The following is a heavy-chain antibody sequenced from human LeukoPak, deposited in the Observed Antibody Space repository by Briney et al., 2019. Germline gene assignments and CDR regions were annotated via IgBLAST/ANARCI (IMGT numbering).Heavy chain of an antibody. CDR3: AKSGIYDYVWGSYRFDY. CDR2: ISSSGSTI. Sequence: GGSLRLSCAASGFTFSSYEMNWVRQAPGKGLEWVSYISSSGSTIYYADSVKGRFTISRDNAKNALYLQMNSLRAEDTAVYYCAKSGIYDYVWGSYRFDYWGQGTLVTVSS. CDR1: GFTFSSYE. D-gene: IGHD3-16*02. V-gene: IGHV3-48*03. J-gene: IGHJ4*02.